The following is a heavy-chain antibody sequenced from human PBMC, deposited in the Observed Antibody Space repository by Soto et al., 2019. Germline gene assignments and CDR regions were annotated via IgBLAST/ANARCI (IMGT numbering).Heavy chain of an antibody. Sequence: ASVKVCCKASGDTGTSDAMHWVRQAPGQRLEWMGWINAGNGNTKYSQKFQGRVTITRDTSASTAYMELSSLRSEDTAVYYCARSIVVVTALAYWGQGTLVTVSS. J-gene: IGHJ4*02. CDR1: GDTGTSDA. CDR3: ARSIVVVTALAY. CDR2: INAGNGNT. V-gene: IGHV1-3*01. D-gene: IGHD2-21*02.